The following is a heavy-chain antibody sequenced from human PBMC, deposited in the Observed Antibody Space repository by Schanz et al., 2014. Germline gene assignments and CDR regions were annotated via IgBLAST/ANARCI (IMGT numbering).Heavy chain of an antibody. Sequence: PGGSLRLSCAASGFTFSAYAMTWVRQIPGKGLEWVSAISASGGTTYYADSVKGRFTISRDNSKTTVYLQMNSLRAEDTAVYYCAKDAENTAMITDYFDYWGQGTLVTVSS. J-gene: IGHJ4*02. CDR2: ISASGGTT. D-gene: IGHD5-18*01. CDR1: GFTFSAYA. CDR3: AKDAENTAMITDYFDY. V-gene: IGHV3-23*01.